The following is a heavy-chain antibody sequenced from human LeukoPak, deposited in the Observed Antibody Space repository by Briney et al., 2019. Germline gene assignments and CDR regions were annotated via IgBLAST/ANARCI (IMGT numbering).Heavy chain of an antibody. V-gene: IGHV4-30-2*01. CDR3: ARGFYGAGSHFDY. CDR2: IFHTGHT. Sequence: PSQTLSLTCAVSGGSISSGDFPWSWIRQPPGKGLEWIGYIFHTGHTSYNPSLKGRVTISVDMSKNQLSLRLTSVTAADTAVYYCARGFYGAGSHFDYWGQGTLVTVSS. J-gene: IGHJ4*02. D-gene: IGHD3-10*01. CDR1: GGSISSGDFP.